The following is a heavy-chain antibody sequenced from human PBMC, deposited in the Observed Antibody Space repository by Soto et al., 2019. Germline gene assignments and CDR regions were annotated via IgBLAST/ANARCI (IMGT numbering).Heavy chain of an antibody. CDR1: GGSISSSSYY. CDR3: ARHGGYSGYDWGIRDYYYGMDV. Sequence: SETLSLTCTVSGGSISSSSYYWGWIRQPPGKGLEWIGSIYYSGSTYYNPSLKSRVTISVDTSKNQFSLKRSSVTAADTAVYYCARHGGYSGYDWGIRDYYYGMDVWGQGTTVTVSS. J-gene: IGHJ6*02. CDR2: IYYSGST. V-gene: IGHV4-39*01. D-gene: IGHD5-12*01.